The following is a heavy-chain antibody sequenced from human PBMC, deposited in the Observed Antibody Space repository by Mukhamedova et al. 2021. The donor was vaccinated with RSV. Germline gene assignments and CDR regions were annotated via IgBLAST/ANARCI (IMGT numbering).Heavy chain of an antibody. D-gene: IGHD1-20*01. J-gene: IGHJ4*02. CDR3: AGVNNWYYFDY. Sequence: QSPGKGLEWIGYIHSSGSTNYNPSLRGRVTMSVDTSQNQFSLKLSSVTAADTALYYCAGVNNWYYFDYWGQGTLVTVPS. V-gene: IGHV4-59*01. CDR2: IHSSGST.